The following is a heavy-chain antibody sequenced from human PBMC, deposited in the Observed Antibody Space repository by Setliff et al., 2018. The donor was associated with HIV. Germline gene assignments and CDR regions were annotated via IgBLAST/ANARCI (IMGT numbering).Heavy chain of an antibody. Sequence: PSETLSLTCTVSGDFSNIQWWTWMRQSPGLGLQWIGSIHHSGSTYYDPSLKNRVTLSVDMSNNQVSLTLTSVTAADTAVYYCAKQPGGHSFFDHWGQGILVTVSS. V-gene: IGHV4-59*11. CDR3: AKQPGGHSFFDH. D-gene: IGHD1-1*01. CDR1: GDFSNIQW. CDR2: IHHSGST. J-gene: IGHJ4*02.